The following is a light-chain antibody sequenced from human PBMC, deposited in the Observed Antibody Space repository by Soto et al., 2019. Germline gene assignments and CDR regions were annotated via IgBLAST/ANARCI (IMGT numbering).Light chain of an antibody. CDR1: SSDLGAYNS. CDR3: CSYTTSNTLV. V-gene: IGLV2-14*01. Sequence: QSALTQPASVSGSPGQSITISCTGTSSDLGAYNSVSWYRQHPGKAPKVMIYDVTNRPSGVSSRFSGSKSGSTASLTISGLQADDEADYYCCSYTTSNTLVFGIGTKVTVL. CDR2: DVT. J-gene: IGLJ1*01.